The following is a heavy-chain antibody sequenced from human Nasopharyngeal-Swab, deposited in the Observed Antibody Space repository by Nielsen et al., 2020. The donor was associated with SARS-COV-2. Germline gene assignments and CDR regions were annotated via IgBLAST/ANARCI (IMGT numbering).Heavy chain of an antibody. CDR3: AHITRGLERGTIFEGPLASLSYYYMGV. V-gene: IGHV2-5*02. J-gene: IGHJ6*03. Sequence: SGSPLVNPTHTLTLICCFSGSSLTTSAVGVAWIRQLPGKALEWLAPIYWDDDQRYNPSLKTRLTITKDTSKDQVVLTLTNLGPVDSGTYYSAHITRGLERGTIFEGPLASLSYYYMGVWGKGTTVTGS. CDR1: GSSLTTSAVG. CDR2: IYWDDDQ. D-gene: IGHD3-3*01.